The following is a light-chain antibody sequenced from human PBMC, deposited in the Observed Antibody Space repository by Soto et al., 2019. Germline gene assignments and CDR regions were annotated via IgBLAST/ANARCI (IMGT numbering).Light chain of an antibody. J-gene: IGKJ4*01. CDR3: QQYHTLVS. CDR2: DAS. CDR1: RDIRKY. V-gene: IGKV1-33*01. Sequence: DIQMTQSPSSLSASVGDRVTITCQASRDIRKYLNWYQQKPGKAPKLLIYDASNLETGVKSRFSGSGSGTDFPFTISSLQSEYIATYYCQQYHTLVSFGGGTKVEIK.